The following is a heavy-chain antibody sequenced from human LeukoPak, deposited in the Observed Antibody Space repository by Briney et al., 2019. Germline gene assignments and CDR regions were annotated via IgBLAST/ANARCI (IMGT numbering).Heavy chain of an antibody. CDR2: INTNGGST. Sequence: PGGSLRLSCSASGFXLRSYAMHWVRQAPGKGLEYVSAINTNGGSTYYADSVKGRFSISRDNSKNTLYLQMSSLRAEDTAVYYCVKGHSSGWYDWGQGTLVTVSS. V-gene: IGHV3-64D*09. D-gene: IGHD6-19*01. J-gene: IGHJ4*02. CDR1: GFXLRSYA. CDR3: VKGHSSGWYD.